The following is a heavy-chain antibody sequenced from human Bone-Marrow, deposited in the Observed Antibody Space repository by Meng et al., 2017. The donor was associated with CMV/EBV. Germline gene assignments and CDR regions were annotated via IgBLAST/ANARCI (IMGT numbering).Heavy chain of an antibody. CDR1: GASISSYY. D-gene: IGHD1-26*01. J-gene: IGHJ4*02. Sequence: SETLSLTCTVSGASISSYYWSWIRQPPGKGLEWIGYIYYSGSTNYNPSLKSRVTISVDTSKNQFSLRLTSVTAADPAVYYCARGGGRSDYWGQGTLVTVSS. V-gene: IGHV4-59*01. CDR2: IYYSGST. CDR3: ARGGGRSDY.